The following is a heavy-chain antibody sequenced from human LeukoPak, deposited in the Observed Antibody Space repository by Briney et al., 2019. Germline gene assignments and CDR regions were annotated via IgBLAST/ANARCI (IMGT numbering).Heavy chain of an antibody. D-gene: IGHD6-13*01. Sequence: GGSLRLSCAASGFTFSSYAMSWVRQAPGKGLEWVSAISGSGGSTYYADSVKGRFTISGDNSKNTLYLQMNGLRAEDTAVYYCAKDLRRPWGSSWHQGDYWGQGTLVTVSS. J-gene: IGHJ4*02. V-gene: IGHV3-23*01. CDR3: AKDLRRPWGSSWHQGDY. CDR2: ISGSGGST. CDR1: GFTFSSYA.